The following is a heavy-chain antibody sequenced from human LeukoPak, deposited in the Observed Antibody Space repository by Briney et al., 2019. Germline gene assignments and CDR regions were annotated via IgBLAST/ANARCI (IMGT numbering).Heavy chain of an antibody. Sequence: GGSLRLSCAASGFTFDDYAMHWVRHAPGKGLEGVSGISWNSGSIGYADSVKGRFTISRDNAKNSLYLQMNSLRAEDTALYYCAKEITIFGVVTSAGNFDYWGQGTLVTVSS. CDR2: ISWNSGSI. V-gene: IGHV3-9*01. CDR3: AKEITIFGVVTSAGNFDY. J-gene: IGHJ4*02. CDR1: GFTFDDYA. D-gene: IGHD3-3*01.